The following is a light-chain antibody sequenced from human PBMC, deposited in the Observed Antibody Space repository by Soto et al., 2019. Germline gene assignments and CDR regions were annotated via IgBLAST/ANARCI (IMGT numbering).Light chain of an antibody. CDR1: QGVSDNY. J-gene: IGKJ2*01. CDR2: GAS. CDR3: QEYGSSPRT. Sequence: EVVLTQSPGTLSLSPGEGATLSCRASQGVSDNYLAWYQHKPGQPPRLLIYGASNRATAIPDRFSGSGSGTDFPLTIRRLEPEDFAVYFCQEYGSSPRTFCQGTKLDIK. V-gene: IGKV3-20*01.